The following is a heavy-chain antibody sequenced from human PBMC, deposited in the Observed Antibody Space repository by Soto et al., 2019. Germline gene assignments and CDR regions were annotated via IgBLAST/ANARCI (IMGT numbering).Heavy chain of an antibody. Sequence: SETLSLTCTVSGGSISSSSYYWGWIRQPPGKGLEWIGSIYYSGSTYYNPSLKSRVTISVDTSKNQFSLNLNSVTAADTAVYYCARVGLNYQLASWGQGTLVTVSS. CDR3: ARVGLNYQLAS. CDR1: GGSISSSSYY. J-gene: IGHJ5*01. CDR2: IYYSGST. V-gene: IGHV4-39*07. D-gene: IGHD4-4*01.